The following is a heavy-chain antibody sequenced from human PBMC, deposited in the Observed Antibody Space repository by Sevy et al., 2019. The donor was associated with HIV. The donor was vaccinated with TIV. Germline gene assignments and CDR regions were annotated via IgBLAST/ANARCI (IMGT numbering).Heavy chain of an antibody. Sequence: ASVKVSCKASGYTFTSYGISWVRQAPGQGLEWMGWISAYNGNTNYAQKLQGRVTMTTDTSTSTAYMELRSLRSDDTAVYYCAREGYYDSSGHWARDDAFDIWGQGTMVTVSS. V-gene: IGHV1-18*04. CDR3: AREGYYDSSGHWARDDAFDI. CDR2: ISAYNGNT. D-gene: IGHD3-22*01. J-gene: IGHJ3*02. CDR1: GYTFTSYG.